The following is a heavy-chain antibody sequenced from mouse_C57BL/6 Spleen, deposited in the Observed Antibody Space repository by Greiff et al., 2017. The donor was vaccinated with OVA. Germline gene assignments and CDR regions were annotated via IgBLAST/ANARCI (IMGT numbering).Heavy chain of an antibody. V-gene: IGHV1-19*01. Sequence: EVQLQQSGPVLVKPGASVKMSCKASGYTFTDYYMNWVKQSHGKSLEWIGVINPYNGGTSYNQKFKGKATLTVDKSSSTAYMELNSLTSEDSAVYYCEGYGSSYDYYAMDYWGQGTSVTVSS. CDR3: EGYGSSYDYYAMDY. D-gene: IGHD1-1*01. CDR1: GYTFTDYY. J-gene: IGHJ4*01. CDR2: INPYNGGT.